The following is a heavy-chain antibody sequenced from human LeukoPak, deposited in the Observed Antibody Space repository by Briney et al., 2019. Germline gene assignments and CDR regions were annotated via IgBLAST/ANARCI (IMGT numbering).Heavy chain of an antibody. V-gene: IGHV4-59*01. D-gene: IGHD1-26*01. CDR1: GGSISSYY. CDR3: ARANSGSYYNDY. CDR2: IYYSGST. J-gene: IGHJ4*02. Sequence: SETLSLTCTVSGGSISSYYWSWIRQPPGKGLEWIGYIYYSGSTNYNPSLKSRVTISVDTSKNQFSLKLGSVTAADTAVYYCARANSGSYYNDYWGQGTLVTVSS.